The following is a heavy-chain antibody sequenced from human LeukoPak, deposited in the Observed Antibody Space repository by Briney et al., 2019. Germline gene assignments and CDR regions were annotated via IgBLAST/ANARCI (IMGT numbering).Heavy chain of an antibody. J-gene: IGHJ2*01. CDR1: GFSFSYYW. V-gene: IGHV3-7*03. CDR3: ARGPAAMDWYFDF. D-gene: IGHD2-2*01. Sequence: GGSLRLSCTGSGFSFSYYWMSWVRQAPGKGLEWVATIKPDGSEKYYVDSVKGRFTVSRDNAKNSLYLEVTNLRAEDTGLYYCARGPAAMDWYFDFWGRGTLVTVSS. CDR2: IKPDGSEK.